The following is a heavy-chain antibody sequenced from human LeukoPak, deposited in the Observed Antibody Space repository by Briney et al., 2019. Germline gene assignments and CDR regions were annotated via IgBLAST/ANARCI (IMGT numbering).Heavy chain of an antibody. Sequence: ASVKVSCKASGYTFTRYAMHWVRQAPGQRLEWMGWINAGNGNTKYSQKFQGRVTITRDTSASTAYMELSSLTSEDTAVYYCARASGYIATTGVDYWGQGTLVSVSS. V-gene: IGHV1-3*01. CDR1: GYTFTRYA. CDR3: ARASGYIATTGVDY. D-gene: IGHD6-13*01. CDR2: INAGNGNT. J-gene: IGHJ4*02.